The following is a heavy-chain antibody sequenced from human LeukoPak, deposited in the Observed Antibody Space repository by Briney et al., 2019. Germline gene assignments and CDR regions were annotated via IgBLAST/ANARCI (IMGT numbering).Heavy chain of an antibody. V-gene: IGHV3-30*18. J-gene: IGHJ4*02. CDR2: ISYDGSNK. D-gene: IGHD3-22*01. CDR1: GFTFSSYG. CDR3: AKVGNYYDSSGYYSPFLFDY. Sequence: GGSLRLSCAASGFTFSSYGMHWVRQAPGNGLEWVAVISYDGSNKYYADSVKGRFTISRDNSKNTLYLQMNSLRAEDTAVYYCAKVGNYYDSSGYYSPFLFDYWGQGTLVTVSS.